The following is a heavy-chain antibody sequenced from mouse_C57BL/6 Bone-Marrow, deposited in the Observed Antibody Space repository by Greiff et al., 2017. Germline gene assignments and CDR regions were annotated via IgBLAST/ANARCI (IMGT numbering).Heavy chain of an antibody. CDR1: GYTFTSYW. Sequence: QVPLQQPGAELVKPGASVKMSCKASGYTFTSYWITWVKQRPGQGLEWIGDIYPGSGSTNYNEKFKSKATLTVDPSSSTAYMQLSSLTSEDYAVDYCAKDLGYGYSFDYWGQGTTLTVSS. J-gene: IGHJ2*01. CDR2: IYPGSGST. CDR3: AKDLGYGYSFDY. D-gene: IGHD2-2*01. V-gene: IGHV1-55*01.